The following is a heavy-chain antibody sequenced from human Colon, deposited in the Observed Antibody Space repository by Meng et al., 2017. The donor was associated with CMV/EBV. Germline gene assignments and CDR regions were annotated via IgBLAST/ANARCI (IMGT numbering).Heavy chain of an antibody. D-gene: IGHD1-1*01. V-gene: IGHV3-21*01. CDR2: IGSNSSSI. Sequence: GESMKISCAGSGFTFSSYSMTWVRQAPGKGLEWVSFIGSNSSSIYYAESLKGRFTISRDNANNSLFLELNSLRADDTAVYYCARVNGDYYYGMDVWGQGTPVTVSS. CDR3: ARVNGDYYYGMDV. CDR1: GFTFSSYS. J-gene: IGHJ6*02.